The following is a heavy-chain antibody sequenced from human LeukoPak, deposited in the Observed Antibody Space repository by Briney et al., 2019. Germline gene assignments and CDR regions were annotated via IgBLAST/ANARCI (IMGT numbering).Heavy chain of an antibody. CDR2: IIPIFGTA. CDR1: GGTFSSYA. Sequence: SVKVSCKASGGTFSSYAISWVRQAPGQGLEWMGGIIPIFGTANYAQKFQGRVTITADESTSTAYMELSSLRSEDTAVYYCARGSYPDIAATGTFVDYWGQGTLVTVSS. CDR3: ARGSYPDIAATGTFVDY. J-gene: IGHJ4*02. V-gene: IGHV1-69*13. D-gene: IGHD6-13*01.